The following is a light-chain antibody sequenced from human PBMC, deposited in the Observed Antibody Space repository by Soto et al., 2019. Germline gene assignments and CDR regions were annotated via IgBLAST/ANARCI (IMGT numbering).Light chain of an antibody. V-gene: IGLV2-14*01. CDR1: SSDVGDYNY. Sequence: QSALTQPASVSGSPGQSITISCTGNSSDVGDYNYVSWYQQHPGKAPKFLIYDVSNRPSGVSNRFSGSKSGNTASLTISGLQAEDEANYYCSSYTSSSTPNVFGTGTKLTVL. J-gene: IGLJ1*01. CDR3: SSYTSSSTPNV. CDR2: DVS.